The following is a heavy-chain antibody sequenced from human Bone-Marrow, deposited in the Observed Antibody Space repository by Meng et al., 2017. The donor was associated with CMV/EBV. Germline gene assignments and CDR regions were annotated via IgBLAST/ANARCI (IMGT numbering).Heavy chain of an antibody. V-gene: IGHV3-23*01. J-gene: IGHJ3*02. CDR3: AKDYGRYSYAFDI. D-gene: IGHD3-10*01. CDR1: GFTFSSYA. CDR2: ISGSGGST. Sequence: GGSLRLSCAASGFTFSSYAMSWVRQAPGKGLEWVSAISGSGGSTYYADSMKGRFTISRDNFKNTLFLQMNSLRAEDTAVYYCAKDYGRYSYAFDIWGQGTMVTVSS.